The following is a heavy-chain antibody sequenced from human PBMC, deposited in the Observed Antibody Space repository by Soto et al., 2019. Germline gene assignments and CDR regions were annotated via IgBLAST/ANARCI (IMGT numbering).Heavy chain of an antibody. CDR1: GFTFSDYA. V-gene: IGHV3-43D*04. J-gene: IGHJ5*02. D-gene: IGHD5-18*01. Sequence: GGYLRLSCAASGFTFSDYALHWVRQAPGKGLECVSLISWDGSRSYYADSVKGRFIISRDNNKESPSLLMTSLGNEDSGLYYCAKVVCSGDTTAGYKRLDAWGQGNHVTVSS. CDR2: ISWDGSRS. CDR3: AKVVCSGDTTAGYKRLDA.